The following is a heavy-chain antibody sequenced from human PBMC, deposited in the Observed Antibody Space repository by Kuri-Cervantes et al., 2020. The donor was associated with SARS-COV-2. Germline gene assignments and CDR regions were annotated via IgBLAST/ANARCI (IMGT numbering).Heavy chain of an antibody. D-gene: IGHD6-19*01. CDR2: IKSKTDGGTT. V-gene: IGHV3-15*01. CDR3: TTDGSSGWYRSDAFDI. CDR1: GFTFSNAW. Sequence: GGSLRLSCAASGFTFSNAWMSWVRQAPGKGLEWVGRIKSKTDGGTTDYAAPVKGRFTITRDDSENTLYLQMNSLKTEDTAVYYCTTDGSSGWYRSDAFDIWGQGTMVTDSS. J-gene: IGHJ3*02.